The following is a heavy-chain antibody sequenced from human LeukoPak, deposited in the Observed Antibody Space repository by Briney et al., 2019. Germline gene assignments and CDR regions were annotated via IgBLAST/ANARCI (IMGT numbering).Heavy chain of an antibody. Sequence: GGSLRLSCAASGFTFSSYAMSWVRQAPGKGLEWVSAISGSGGSTYYADSVKGRFTISRDNSKNTLYLQMNSLRAEDTAVYYCAKGYYGSGSYYNPFYYFDYWGQGTLVTVSS. CDR2: ISGSGGST. V-gene: IGHV3-23*01. CDR3: AKGYYGSGSYYNPFYYFDY. J-gene: IGHJ4*02. D-gene: IGHD3-10*01. CDR1: GFTFSSYA.